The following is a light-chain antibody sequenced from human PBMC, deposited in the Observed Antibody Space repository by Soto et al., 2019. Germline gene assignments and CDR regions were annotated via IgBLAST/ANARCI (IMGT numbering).Light chain of an antibody. CDR1: QSISSW. CDR3: QQYNNYLMYT. CDR2: DAS. J-gene: IGKJ2*01. Sequence: DIQMTQSPPTLSASVGDRVTITCRASQSISSWLARYQQKPGKAPKLLIYDASTLESGVPSRFSGSGSGTEFPLTISSLQPDDFATYYCQQYNNYLMYTFGQGTKLEIK. V-gene: IGKV1-5*01.